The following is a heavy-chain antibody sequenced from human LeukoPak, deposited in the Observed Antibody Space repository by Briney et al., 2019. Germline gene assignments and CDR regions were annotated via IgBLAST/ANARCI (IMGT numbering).Heavy chain of an antibody. D-gene: IGHD3-10*01. V-gene: IGHV4-59*01. CDR3: ARELKYGSGSYFDY. CDR2: IYYSGST. CDR1: GGSISSYY. Sequence: SETLSLTCTVSGGSISSYYWSWIRQPPGKGLGWIGYIYYSGSTNYNPSLKSRVTISVDTSKNQFSLKLSSVTAADTAVYYCARELKYGSGSYFDYRGQGTLVTVSS. J-gene: IGHJ4*02.